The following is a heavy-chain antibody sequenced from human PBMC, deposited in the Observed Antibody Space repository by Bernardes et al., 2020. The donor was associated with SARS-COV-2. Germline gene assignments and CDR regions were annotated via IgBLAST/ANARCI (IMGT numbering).Heavy chain of an antibody. CDR1: GFTFSSYA. D-gene: IGHD2-15*01. J-gene: IGHJ4*02. CDR3: AKFLAGSSPHRTGAVTYFDH. V-gene: IGHV3-23*01. CDR2: ISCSVGTK. Sequence: GGSLRLSCAASGFTFSSYAMSWVRQAPGKGLEWVSSISCSVGTKFYADSVKGRFTISRDNSKNTLSLLLSGLRAEDTAVYYCAKFLAGSSPHRTGAVTYFDHWGQGTLVTVSA.